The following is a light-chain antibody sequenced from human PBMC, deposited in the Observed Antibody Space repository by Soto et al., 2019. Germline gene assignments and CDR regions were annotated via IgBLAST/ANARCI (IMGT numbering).Light chain of an antibody. CDR3: QQYYSTPST. V-gene: IGKV4-1*01. CDR2: WAS. CDR1: QSVLYSSNNKNY. J-gene: IGKJ1*01. Sequence: DIVMTQSPDSLAVSLGERATINCKSSQSVLYSSNNKNYLAWYQRKPGQPPKLLIYWASTRESGVHDRFSGSGSGTDFTLTISSLQAEDVAVYHCQQYYSTPSTFGQGTKVEIK.